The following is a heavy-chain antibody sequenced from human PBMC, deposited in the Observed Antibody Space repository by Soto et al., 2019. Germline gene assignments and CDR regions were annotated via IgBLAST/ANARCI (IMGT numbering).Heavy chain of an antibody. J-gene: IGHJ4*02. D-gene: IGHD2-15*01. CDR2: ISYDGNNA. V-gene: IGHV3-30*04. Sequence: QVLLVESGGGVVQPGRSLRLSCAASGFTFRSYAMHWVRQAPGKGLEWVSLISYDGNNAYSTYFVKGRFTISRDNSKNTLFLQMSSLTAKDTAIYYGARGVLLLTTPGIYSWGQGTLVTVSS. CDR3: ARGVLLLTTPGIYS. CDR1: GFTFRSYA.